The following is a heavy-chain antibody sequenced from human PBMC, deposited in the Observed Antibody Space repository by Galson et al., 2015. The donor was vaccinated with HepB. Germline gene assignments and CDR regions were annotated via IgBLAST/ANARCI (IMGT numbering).Heavy chain of an antibody. D-gene: IGHD3-10*01. V-gene: IGHV3-23*01. Sequence: SLRLSCAASGFTFSTQAMTWVRQAPGKGLEWVSRITDNGDNTYYADSVKGRFTISRDNSKNTLYLQMNSLRAEDTAIYYCAKGSGSNSIYESWGQGTLVTVSS. J-gene: IGHJ5*02. CDR1: GFTFSTQA. CDR2: ITDNGDNT. CDR3: AKGSGSNSIYES.